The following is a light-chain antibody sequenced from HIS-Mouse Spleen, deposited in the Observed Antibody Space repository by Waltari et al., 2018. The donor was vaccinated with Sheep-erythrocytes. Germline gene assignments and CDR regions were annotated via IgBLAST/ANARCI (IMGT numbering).Light chain of an antibody. J-gene: IGKJ4*01. CDR1: QDISNY. V-gene: IGKV1-33*01. CDR3: QQYDNLLT. CDR2: DAS. Sequence: DIQMTQSPSSLSASVGDRVTITCQASQDISNYLNWYQQKPGKAPKLLIYDASNLERGVPSRFSGSGSGKDSTFTSSSLQPEDIATYYCQQYDNLLTFGGGTKVEIK.